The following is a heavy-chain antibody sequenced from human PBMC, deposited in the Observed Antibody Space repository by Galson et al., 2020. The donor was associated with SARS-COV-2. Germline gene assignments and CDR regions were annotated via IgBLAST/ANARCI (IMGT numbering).Heavy chain of an antibody. V-gene: IGHV4-61*02. D-gene: IGHD3-16*01. Sequence: SETLSLTCTVSGGSISSGTYFLTWIRQPAGKGLEWIGRIHTSGSTNYNPSLKSRVTMSVDTSRNQFSLRLSSVTAADTAVYFCARSPALICDPNFFDYWGRGTLVTGSS. CDR2: IHTSGST. CDR3: ARSPALICDPNFFDY. J-gene: IGHJ4*02. CDR1: GGSISSGTYF.